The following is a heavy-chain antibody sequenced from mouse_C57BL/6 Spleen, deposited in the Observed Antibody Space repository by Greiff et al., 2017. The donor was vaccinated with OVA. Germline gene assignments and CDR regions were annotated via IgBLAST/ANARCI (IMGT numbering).Heavy chain of an antibody. D-gene: IGHD1-1*01. V-gene: IGHV1-18*01. J-gene: IGHJ2*01. CDR1: GYTFTDYN. CDR3: ARTKGLYGSSYDYYFDY. CDR2: INPNNGGT. Sequence: VQLQQSGPELVKPGASVKIPCKASGYTFTDYNMDWVKQSHGKSLEWIGDINPNNGGTIYNQKFKGKATLTVDKSSSTAYMELRSLTSEDTAVYYCARTKGLYGSSYDYYFDYWGQGTTLTVSS.